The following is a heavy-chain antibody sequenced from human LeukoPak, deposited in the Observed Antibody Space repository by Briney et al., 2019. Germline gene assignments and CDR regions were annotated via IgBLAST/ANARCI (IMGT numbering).Heavy chain of an antibody. J-gene: IGHJ3*02. CDR2: IYYTGNT. CDR1: GSSISNGYY. Sequence: SETLSLTCSVSGSSISNGYYWGWIRQPPGKGLEWFGSIYYTGNTYYNPSLKSRVTISVDTSKNQFSLKLNSVTAADTAVYYCARDRLPIYSAIGAFDIWGQGTMVTVSS. D-gene: IGHD5-12*01. V-gene: IGHV4-38-2*02. CDR3: ARDRLPIYSAIGAFDI.